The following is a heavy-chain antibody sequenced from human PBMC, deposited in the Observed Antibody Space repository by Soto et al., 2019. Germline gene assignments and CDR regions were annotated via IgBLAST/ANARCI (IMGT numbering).Heavy chain of an antibody. CDR3: ARNGGTFDP. D-gene: IGHD3-16*01. V-gene: IGHV3-11*01. CDR2: ISTSGNIR. J-gene: IGHJ5*02. Sequence: QVQLVESGGGLVKPGGSLRLSCAASGFTFSDYDMSWIRQAAGKGLEWVSYISTSGNIRYYPESVEGRFTISRDNAKNSLYLRMNSLRADGTAVYFYARNGGTFDPWGQGTLVTVSS. CDR1: GFTFSDYD.